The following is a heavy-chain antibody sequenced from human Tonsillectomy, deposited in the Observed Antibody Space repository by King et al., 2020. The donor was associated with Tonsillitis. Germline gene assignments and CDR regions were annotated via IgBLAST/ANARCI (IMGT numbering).Heavy chain of an antibody. D-gene: IGHD3-22*01. CDR3: ARVSPLYYYDTTGPFDY. CDR2: ISAYNDNT. V-gene: IGHV1-18*04. Sequence: QLVQSGAEVKKPGASVEVPCKASGYTFASYGISWVRQAPGQGLEWMGWISAYNDNTNYAQKFQGRVTMTTDTSTSTAYMELRGLRSDDTALYYCARVSPLYYYDTTGPFDYWGQGTLVTVSS. CDR1: GYTFASYG. J-gene: IGHJ4*02.